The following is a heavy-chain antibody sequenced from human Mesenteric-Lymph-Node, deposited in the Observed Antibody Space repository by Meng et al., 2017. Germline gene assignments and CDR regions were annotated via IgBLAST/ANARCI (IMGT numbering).Heavy chain of an antibody. CDR2: INTNTGNP. J-gene: IGHJ4*02. Sequence: QVQLVQSGTDFKKPGPSVKVSCQASGYTFTTFAIHWVRQAPGQGLEWMGWINTNTGNPTYAQGFTGRFVFSLDTSVSTAYLQISSLQADDTAVYYCSREVYEWGQGTLVTVSS. V-gene: IGHV7-4-1*02. D-gene: IGHD3-3*01. CDR1: GYTFTTFA. CDR3: SREVYE.